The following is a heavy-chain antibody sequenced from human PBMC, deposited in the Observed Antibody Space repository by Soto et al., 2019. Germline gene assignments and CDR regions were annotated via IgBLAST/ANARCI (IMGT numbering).Heavy chain of an antibody. D-gene: IGHD2-2*01. CDR2: TSLYSDGT. J-gene: IGHJ5*02. CDR1: GYTFSNYG. Sequence: QVQLVQSGGEVKRPGASVKVSCKTSGYTFSNYGITWVRQAPGQPLEWLGRTSLYSDGTNYAQKFQGRVSMTTDTSTTTAYMELRSLRSDDTAVYYCARVVPGAEAWFGPWGQGTLVTVSS. V-gene: IGHV1-18*01. CDR3: ARVVPGAEAWFGP.